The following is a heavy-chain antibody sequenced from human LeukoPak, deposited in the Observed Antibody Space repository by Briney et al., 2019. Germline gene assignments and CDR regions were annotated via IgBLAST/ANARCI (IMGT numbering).Heavy chain of an antibody. Sequence: PGGSLRLSCAASGFTFSSYGMHWVRQAPGKGLEWVAFVRFDGSNKYYADSVKGRFTISRDNSKNTLYLQMNSLRREDTAVYYCFGNYDWGQGTLVTVSS. CDR2: VRFDGSNK. D-gene: IGHD3-10*01. J-gene: IGHJ4*02. CDR3: FGNYD. CDR1: GFTFSSYG. V-gene: IGHV3-30*02.